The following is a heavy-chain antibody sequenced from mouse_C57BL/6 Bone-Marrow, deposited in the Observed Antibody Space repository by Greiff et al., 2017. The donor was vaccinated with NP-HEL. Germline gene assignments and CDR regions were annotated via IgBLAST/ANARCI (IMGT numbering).Heavy chain of an antibody. D-gene: IGHD1-2*01. CDR3: ERPEWYFDV. V-gene: IGHV5-6*01. CDR2: ISSGGSYT. J-gene: IGHJ1*03. Sequence: EVQVVESGGDLVKPGGSLKLSCAASGFTFSSYGMSWVRQTPDKRLEWVATISSGGSYTYYPDSVKGRFTISRDNAKNTLYLQMSSLKSEDTAMYYCERPEWYFDVWGTGTTVTVSS. CDR1: GFTFSSYG.